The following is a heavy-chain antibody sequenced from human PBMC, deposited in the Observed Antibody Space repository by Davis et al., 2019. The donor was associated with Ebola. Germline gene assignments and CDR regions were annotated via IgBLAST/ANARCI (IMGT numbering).Heavy chain of an antibody. J-gene: IGHJ4*02. V-gene: IGHV3-53*01. CDR3: ARGGWYGDY. CDR1: GFTVSSNY. Sequence: GESLKISCAASGFTVSSNYMSWVRQAPGKGLEWVSVIYSGGSTYYADSVKGRFTISRDNSKNTLYLQMNSLRAEDTAVYYCARGGWYGDYWGQGTLVTVSS. D-gene: IGHD6-19*01. CDR2: IYSGGST.